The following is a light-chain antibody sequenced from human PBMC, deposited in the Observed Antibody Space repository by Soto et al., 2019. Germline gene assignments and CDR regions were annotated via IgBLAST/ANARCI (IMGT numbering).Light chain of an antibody. V-gene: IGLV1-44*01. Sequence: QSVVTHPPSASGAPGQRLIISCSGSTSNIGGNAVNWYQHVPGTAPRLLIYSHNQRPSGVPDRFSASKSGTTASLAISGLQTEDEADYYCASWDDSLQGVVFGGGTKLTVL. CDR3: ASWDDSLQGVV. J-gene: IGLJ2*01. CDR2: SHN. CDR1: TSNIGGNA.